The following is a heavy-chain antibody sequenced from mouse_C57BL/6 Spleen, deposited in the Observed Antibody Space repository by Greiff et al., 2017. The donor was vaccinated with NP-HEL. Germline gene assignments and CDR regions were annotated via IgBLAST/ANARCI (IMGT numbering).Heavy chain of an antibody. CDR2: ISDGGSYT. CDR3: ARGPLRSLFYFDY. CDR1: GFTFSSYA. D-gene: IGHD1-1*01. V-gene: IGHV5-4*03. Sequence: EVKLVESGGGLVKPGGSLKLSCAASGFTFSSYAMSWVRQTPEKRLEWVATISDGGSYTYYPDNVKGRFTISRDNAKNNLYLQMSHLNAEDTAMYYCARGPLRSLFYFDYWGQGTTLTVSS. J-gene: IGHJ2*01.